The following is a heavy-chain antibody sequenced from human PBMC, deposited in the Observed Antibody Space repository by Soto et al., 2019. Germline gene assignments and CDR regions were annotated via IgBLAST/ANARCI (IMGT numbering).Heavy chain of an antibody. Sequence: PSETLSLTCAVSGGSISSGGYSWSWIRQPPGKGLEWIGYIYHSGSTYYNPSLKSRVTISVDRSKNQFSLKLSSVTAADTAVYYCARSQGSTVLRFLEWLFPFDPWGQGTLVTVSS. CDR3: ARSQGSTVLRFLEWLFPFDP. V-gene: IGHV4-30-2*02. D-gene: IGHD3-3*01. CDR2: IYHSGST. CDR1: GGSISSGGYS. J-gene: IGHJ5*02.